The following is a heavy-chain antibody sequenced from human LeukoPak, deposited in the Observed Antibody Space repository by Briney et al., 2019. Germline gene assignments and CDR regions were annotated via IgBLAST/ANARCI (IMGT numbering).Heavy chain of an antibody. CDR3: AKGGTSYSSLDYFNY. CDR1: GFTLSSYG. Sequence: GGSLRLSCAASGFTLSSYGMHWVRQAPGKGLEWVAVISYDGSNKYYADSVKGRFTISRDNSKNTLYLQMNSLRAEDTAVYYCAKGGTSYSSLDYFNYWGQGTLVTVSS. J-gene: IGHJ4*02. V-gene: IGHV3-30*18. CDR2: ISYDGSNK. D-gene: IGHD6-19*01.